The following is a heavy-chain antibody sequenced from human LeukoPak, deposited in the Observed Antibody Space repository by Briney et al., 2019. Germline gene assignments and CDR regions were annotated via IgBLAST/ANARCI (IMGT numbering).Heavy chain of an antibody. CDR1: GYTFTSYG. Sequence: ASVKVSRKASGYTFTSYGISWVRQAPGQGLEWMGWISAYNGNTNYAQKLQGRVTMTTDTSTSTAYMELRSLRSDDTAVYYCARTPKAPAAPLDWDFDYWGQGTLVTVSS. D-gene: IGHD2-2*01. CDR3: ARTPKAPAAPLDWDFDY. J-gene: IGHJ4*02. V-gene: IGHV1-18*01. CDR2: ISAYNGNT.